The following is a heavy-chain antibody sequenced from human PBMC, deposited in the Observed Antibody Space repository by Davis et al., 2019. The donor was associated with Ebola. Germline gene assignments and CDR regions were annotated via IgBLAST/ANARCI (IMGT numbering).Heavy chain of an antibody. J-gene: IGHJ4*02. Sequence: GESLKISCAASGFTFSSYSMNWVRQAPGKGLEWVAVISYDGSNKYYADSVKGRFTISRDNSKNTLYLQMNSLRAEDTALYYCAKQEGDYGDYGWSVDYWGQGTLVTVSS. D-gene: IGHD4-17*01. CDR3: AKQEGDYGDYGWSVDY. CDR2: ISYDGSNK. CDR1: GFTFSSYS. V-gene: IGHV3-30*18.